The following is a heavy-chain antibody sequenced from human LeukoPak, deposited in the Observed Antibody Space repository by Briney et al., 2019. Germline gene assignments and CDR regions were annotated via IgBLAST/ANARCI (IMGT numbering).Heavy chain of an antibody. CDR1: GGSFSGYY. Sequence: PSETLSLTCAVYGGSFSGYYWSWIRQPPGKGLEWIGEINHSGRTNYDPSLKSRVTISVDTSKNQFSLKVFSATAADTAVYYCARGGEYGYNYWSQGTLVTVSP. D-gene: IGHD5-18*01. CDR3: ARGGEYGYNY. CDR2: INHSGRT. J-gene: IGHJ4*02. V-gene: IGHV4-34*01.